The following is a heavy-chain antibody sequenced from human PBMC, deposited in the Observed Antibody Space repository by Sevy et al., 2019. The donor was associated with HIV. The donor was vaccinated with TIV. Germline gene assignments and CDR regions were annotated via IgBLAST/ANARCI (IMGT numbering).Heavy chain of an antibody. V-gene: IGHV3-30*04. Sequence: GGSLRLSCAASGFTFSNYAMHWVRQTPGKGLEWVSFISYDGINKYYADSVKGRFTISRINSKNTLYLQMNSLTTEDTAVYYCARLPPTRAFDIWGQGTLVTVSS. CDR1: GFTFSNYA. CDR2: ISYDGINK. J-gene: IGHJ3*02. CDR3: ARLPPTRAFDI. D-gene: IGHD1-1*01.